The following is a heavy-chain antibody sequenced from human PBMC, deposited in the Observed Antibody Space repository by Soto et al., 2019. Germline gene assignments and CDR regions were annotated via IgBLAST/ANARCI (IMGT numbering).Heavy chain of an antibody. CDR1: GGSFSGYY. J-gene: IGHJ6*03. CDR3: ARGRGDYDFWSGYYAKRGGDYYYMDV. CDR2: INHSGST. D-gene: IGHD3-3*01. Sequence: SETLSLTCAVYGGSFSGYYWSWIRQPPGKGLEWIGEINHSGSTNYNPSLKSRVTISVDTSKNQFSLKLSSVTAADTAVYYCARGRGDYDFWSGYYAKRGGDYYYMDVWGKGTTVTVSS. V-gene: IGHV4-34*01.